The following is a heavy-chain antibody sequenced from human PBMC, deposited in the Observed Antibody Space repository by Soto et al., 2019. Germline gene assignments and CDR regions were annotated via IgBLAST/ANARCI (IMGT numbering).Heavy chain of an antibody. Sequence: ASVKVSCKASGYTFTSYGISWVRQAPGQGLEWMGWISAYNGNTNYAQKLQGRVTMTTDTSTSTAYMELRSLRSDDTAVYYCARDDTAMVTYYYGMDVWGQGTTVTV. J-gene: IGHJ6*02. CDR1: GYTFTSYG. CDR2: ISAYNGNT. V-gene: IGHV1-18*01. D-gene: IGHD5-18*01. CDR3: ARDDTAMVTYYYGMDV.